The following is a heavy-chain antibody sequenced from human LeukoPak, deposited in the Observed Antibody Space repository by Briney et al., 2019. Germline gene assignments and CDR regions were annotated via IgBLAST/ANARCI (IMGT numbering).Heavy chain of an antibody. CDR1: GXTFXSYS. CDR2: ITASGTAM. J-gene: IGHJ4*02. CDR3: ASSGSYRFDY. V-gene: IGHV3-48*02. D-gene: IGHD1-26*01. Sequence: LXLSXXXXGXTFXSYSMNWVRQAPXKGLEWVSHITASGTAMFYADSVKGRFTISRDNAKNSLYLQMNSLRDEDTAVYYCASSGSYRFDYWGQGTLVTVSS.